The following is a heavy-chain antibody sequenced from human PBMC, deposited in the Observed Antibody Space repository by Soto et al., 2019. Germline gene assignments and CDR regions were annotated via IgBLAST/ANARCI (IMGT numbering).Heavy chain of an antibody. D-gene: IGHD3-10*01. CDR3: ARDLCPLGSGSPCPLYGLDI. CDR1: GYTFTGHY. J-gene: IGHJ6*02. V-gene: IGHV1-2*02. Sequence: VHLVQSGAEVKPPGASVEVSCKASGYTFTGHYMPWVRHVSGNRLAYLGWLKSDNGGTSYTPRIQGRVTFNRDTSTRTAYMELSGLQSDDTAVYFCARDLCPLGSGSPCPLYGLDIWGQGTKVVVSS. CDR2: LKSDNGGT.